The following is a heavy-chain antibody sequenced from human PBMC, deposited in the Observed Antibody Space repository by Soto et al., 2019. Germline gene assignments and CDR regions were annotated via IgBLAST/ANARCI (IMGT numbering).Heavy chain of an antibody. Sequence: QVQLQESGPGLVKPSGTLSLTCAVSSGSISSSNWWSWVRQPPGKGLEWIGEIYHSGSTNYNPSLKSRVTISVDKSKNRFSLKLSFVTAADTAVYYCASPVAAKDAFDIWGQGTMVTVSS. D-gene: IGHD2-15*01. CDR2: IYHSGST. V-gene: IGHV4-4*02. J-gene: IGHJ3*02. CDR1: SGSISSSNW. CDR3: ASPVAAKDAFDI.